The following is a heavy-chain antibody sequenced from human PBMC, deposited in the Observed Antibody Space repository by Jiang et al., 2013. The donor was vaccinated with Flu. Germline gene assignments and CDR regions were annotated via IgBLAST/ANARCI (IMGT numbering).Heavy chain of an antibody. CDR2: IYPGDSDT. Sequence: SLKISCKGSGYTFTNYWIGWVRQMPGKGLEWMGIIYPGDSDTRYSPSFQGQVTISADKSISTAYLQWSSLKASDTAMYYCARHGDRLRGRWLQYTDYWGQGTLVTVSS. J-gene: IGHJ4*02. V-gene: IGHV5-51*01. D-gene: IGHD5-24*01. CDR1: GYTFTNYW. CDR3: ARHGDRLRGRWLQYTDY.